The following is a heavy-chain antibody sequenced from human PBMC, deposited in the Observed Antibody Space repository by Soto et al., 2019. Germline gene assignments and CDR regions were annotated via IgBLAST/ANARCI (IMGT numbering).Heavy chain of an antibody. D-gene: IGHD3-16*01. CDR1: GFTFSRYW. J-gene: IGHJ4*02. CDR3: AKGGHIDY. V-gene: IGHV3-7*03. Sequence: VGSLRLSCAASGFTFSRYWMSWVRQAPGKGLEWVANIKEDGSEKNDVDSVKGRFTISRDNAKNSLYLQMNSLRVEDTAVYYCAKGGHIDYCGQGTLVTV. CDR2: IKEDGSEK.